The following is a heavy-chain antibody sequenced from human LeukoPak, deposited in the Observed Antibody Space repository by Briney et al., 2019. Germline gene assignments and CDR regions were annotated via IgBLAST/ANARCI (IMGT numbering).Heavy chain of an antibody. CDR1: GYTFSNYI. Sequence: ASVKVSCKASGYTFSNYIITWVRQAPGQGLEWMGWISAYNGNTNYAQSFQDRVTMTTDTSTTTAYIEVRSLTSDDAAVYYCARGQKSRLPQPLHYWGQGTLVTVSS. V-gene: IGHV1-18*01. CDR2: ISAYNGNT. CDR3: ARGQKSRLPQPLHY. J-gene: IGHJ4*02. D-gene: IGHD6-25*01.